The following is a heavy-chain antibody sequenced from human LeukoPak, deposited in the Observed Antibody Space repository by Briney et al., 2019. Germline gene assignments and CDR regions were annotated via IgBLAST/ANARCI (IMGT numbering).Heavy chain of an antibody. CDR1: GFTFSTYA. V-gene: IGHV3-23*01. Sequence: GGSLRLSCAASGFTFSTYAMSWVRQAPGKGLEWVSTISGSGGSTSNADSVMGRFTISRDNSKNTLYLQMNTLRAEDTAIYYCAKGSIAVTAYYFDFWGQGTLVTVSS. CDR3: AKGSIAVTAYYFDF. J-gene: IGHJ4*02. CDR2: ISGSGGST. D-gene: IGHD6-19*01.